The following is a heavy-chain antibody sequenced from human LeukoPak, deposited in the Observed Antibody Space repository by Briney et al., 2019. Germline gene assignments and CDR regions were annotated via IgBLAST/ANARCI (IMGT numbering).Heavy chain of an antibody. CDR2: ISYSGST. J-gene: IGHJ4*02. CDR3: ARVTGDYPKYYYDY. Sequence: MPSETLSLTCTVSGGSVNSGIYHWSWIRQPPGKGLEWIGYISYSGSTNYNPSVRSRVTISMGTSKNQFSLNLRSMTAADTAVYYCARVTGDYPKYYYDYWGQGTLVTVSS. D-gene: IGHD4-17*01. CDR1: GGSVNSGIYH. V-gene: IGHV4-61*01.